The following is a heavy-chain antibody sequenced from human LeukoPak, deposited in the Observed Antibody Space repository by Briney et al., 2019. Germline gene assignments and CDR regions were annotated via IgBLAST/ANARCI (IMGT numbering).Heavy chain of an antibody. D-gene: IGHD4-17*01. J-gene: IGHJ4*02. V-gene: IGHV3-53*01. Sequence: GGSLRLSCAASGFTVSNNYMSWVRQAPGKGLEWVSVIYAGGSTYYADSVKGRFTMSRDNSKNTLYLQMNSLSAEDTAVYYCARDEYGTIDYWGQGTLVTVSS. CDR1: GFTVSNNY. CDR2: IYAGGST. CDR3: ARDEYGTIDY.